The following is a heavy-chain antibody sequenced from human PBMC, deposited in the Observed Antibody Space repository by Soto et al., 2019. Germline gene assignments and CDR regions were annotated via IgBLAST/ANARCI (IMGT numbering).Heavy chain of an antibody. J-gene: IGHJ4*02. CDR2: IKSKPDGGTT. CDR1: GFTFSNAW. Sequence: GGSQRLSCIGSGFTFSNAWMNWVRQAPGKGLEWVGRIKSKPDGGTTDYAAPVKGRFTISRDDSKNTVYLQMNSLKTEDTALYYCVTGQYCDYWGQGTLVTVSS. V-gene: IGHV3-15*01. CDR3: VTGQYCDY.